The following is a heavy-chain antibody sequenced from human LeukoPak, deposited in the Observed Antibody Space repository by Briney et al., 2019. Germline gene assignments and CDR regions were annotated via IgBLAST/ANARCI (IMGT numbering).Heavy chain of an antibody. CDR1: GFTFSTYW. J-gene: IGHJ4*02. CDR3: ARGPTNGQAFDY. Sequence: GGSLRLSCAASGFTFSTYWMTWVRQAPGKGLEWVASIREDGSEKTSVDSVKGRFTISRDNAKNSLYLQMDSLRAEDTAVYYCARGPTNGQAFDYWGQGTLVSVSS. D-gene: IGHD2-8*01. V-gene: IGHV3-7*01. CDR2: IREDGSEK.